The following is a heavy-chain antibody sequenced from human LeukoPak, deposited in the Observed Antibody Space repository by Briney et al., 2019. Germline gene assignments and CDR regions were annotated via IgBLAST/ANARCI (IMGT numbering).Heavy chain of an antibody. V-gene: IGHV1-2*02. J-gene: IGHJ5*02. CDR3: ARGGDPPRGNWFDP. D-gene: IGHD4-17*01. CDR2: INPNSGGT. CDR1: GYTFTGYY. Sequence: VASVNVSCKASGYTFTGYYMHWVRQAPGQGLEWMGWINPNSGGTNYAQKFQGRVTMTRDTSISTAYMELSGLRSDDTAVYYCARGGDPPRGNWFDPWGQGTLVTVSS.